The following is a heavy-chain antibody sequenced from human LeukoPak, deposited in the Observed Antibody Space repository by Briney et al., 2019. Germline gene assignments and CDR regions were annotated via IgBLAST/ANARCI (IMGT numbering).Heavy chain of an antibody. CDR3: ARGDSSGYQPFDY. CDR1: GGSISSYY. J-gene: IGHJ4*02. Sequence: PSETLSLTCTVSGGSISSYYWSWIRQPPGKGLEWIGYIYYSGSTNYNPSLKSRVTISVDTSKNQFSLKLSSVTAADTAVYYCARGDSSGYQPFDYWGQGTLVTVSS. CDR2: IYYSGST. D-gene: IGHD3-22*01. V-gene: IGHV4-59*01.